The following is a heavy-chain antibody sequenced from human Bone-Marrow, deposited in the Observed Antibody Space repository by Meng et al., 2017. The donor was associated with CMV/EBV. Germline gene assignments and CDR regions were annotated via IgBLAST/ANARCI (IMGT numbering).Heavy chain of an antibody. V-gene: IGHV1-18*04. J-gene: IGHJ5*02. CDR3: ARDVKYYDFWSVPRPDH. CDR1: GYTFSSYG. CDR2: ISAYNGNT. Sequence: ASVKVSCKAAGYTFSSYGISWVRQAPGQGLEWVGWISAYNGNTVYTQKLQGRVTMTTDTSTSTAYMELRSLRSDDTAVYYCARDVKYYDFWSVPRPDHWGQGTLVTVSS. D-gene: IGHD3-3*01.